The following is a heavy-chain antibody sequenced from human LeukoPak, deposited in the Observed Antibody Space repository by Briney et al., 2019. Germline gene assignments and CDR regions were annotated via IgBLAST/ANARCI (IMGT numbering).Heavy chain of an antibody. CDR2: ISYDGSNK. CDR1: GFTFSSYA. CDR3: ARGSGYPRGPADY. V-gene: IGHV3-30-3*01. J-gene: IGHJ4*02. Sequence: PGGSLRLSCAASGFTFSSYAMHWVRQAPGKGLEWVAVISYDGSNKYYADSVKGRFTISRDNSKNTLYLQMNSLRAEDTAVYYCARGSGYPRGPADYWGQETLVTVSS. D-gene: IGHD5-12*01.